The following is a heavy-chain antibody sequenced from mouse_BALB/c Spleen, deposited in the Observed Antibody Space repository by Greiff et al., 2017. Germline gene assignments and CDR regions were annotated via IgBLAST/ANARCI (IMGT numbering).Heavy chain of an antibody. CDR2: IYPGNSDT. CDR1: GYSFTSYW. Sequence: EVQLQQSGTVLARPGASVKMSCKASGYSFTSYWMHWVKQRPGQGLEWIGAIYPGNSDTSYNQKFKGKAKLTAVTSASTAYMQLSSLTSEDSAVYYCARWDGYYVEFAYWGQGTLVTVSA. V-gene: IGHV1-5*01. D-gene: IGHD2-3*01. J-gene: IGHJ3*01. CDR3: ARWDGYYVEFAY.